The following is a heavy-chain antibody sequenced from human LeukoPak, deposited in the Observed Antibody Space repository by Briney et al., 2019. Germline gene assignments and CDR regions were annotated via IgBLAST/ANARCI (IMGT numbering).Heavy chain of an antibody. V-gene: IGHV1-2*02. J-gene: IGHJ2*01. CDR1: GYTFTSYA. Sequence: ASVKVSCKASGYTFTSYAMNWVRQAPGQGLEWMGWINPNSGGTNYAQKFQGRATMTRDTSISTAYMELSRLRSDDTAVYYCARDPYSGCSSTSCYNWYFDLWGRGTLVTVSS. CDR2: INPNSGGT. D-gene: IGHD2-2*02. CDR3: ARDPYSGCSSTSCYNWYFDL.